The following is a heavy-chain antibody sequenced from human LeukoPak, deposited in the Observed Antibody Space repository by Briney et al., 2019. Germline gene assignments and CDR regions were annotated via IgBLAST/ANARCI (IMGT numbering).Heavy chain of an antibody. CDR3: ARSEMWFGELGDY. J-gene: IGHJ4*02. V-gene: IGHV5-51*01. CDR2: IYPGDSDT. CDR1: GYSFTSYW. D-gene: IGHD3-10*01. Sequence: GESLKISCKGSGYSFTSYWIGWVRQMPGKGLEWMGIIYPGDSDTRYSPSFQGQVTISADKSISTAYLQWSSLRASDTAMYYCARSEMWFGELGDYWGQGTLVTVSS.